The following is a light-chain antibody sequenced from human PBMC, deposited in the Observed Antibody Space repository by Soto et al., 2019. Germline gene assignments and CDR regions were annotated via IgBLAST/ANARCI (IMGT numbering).Light chain of an antibody. V-gene: IGLV2-23*02. CDR2: EVS. CDR1: NSDVGSYNL. Sequence: QSALTQPASVSGSPGQSITISCTGTNSDVGSYNLVSWYQQHPGKAPKVIIYEVSERPSGVSDRFSGSKSGNTASLMISGLQAEDEADYYCCSHAGSSTQSYVFGSGTKLTVL. J-gene: IGLJ1*01. CDR3: CSHAGSSTQSYV.